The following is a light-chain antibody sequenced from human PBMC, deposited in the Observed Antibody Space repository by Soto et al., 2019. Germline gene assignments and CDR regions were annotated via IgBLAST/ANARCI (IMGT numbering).Light chain of an antibody. V-gene: IGKV1-5*03. J-gene: IGKJ1*01. Sequence: DIQMTQSPSTLSGSVGDRVTITCRASQTISSWLAWYQQKPGKAPKLLIYKASTLKSGVPSRFSGSGSGTEFTLTISSLQPDDFATYYCQHYNSYSEAFGQGTKVDIX. CDR3: QHYNSYSEA. CDR1: QTISSW. CDR2: KAS.